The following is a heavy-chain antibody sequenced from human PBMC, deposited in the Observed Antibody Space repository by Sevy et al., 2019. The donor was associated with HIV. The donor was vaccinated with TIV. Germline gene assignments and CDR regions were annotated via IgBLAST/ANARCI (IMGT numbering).Heavy chain of an antibody. D-gene: IGHD2-15*01. CDR1: GFTFSNAW. CDR2: IKSKTDGGTT. CDR3: TTDPARILYYYGMDV. Sequence: GGSLRLSCAASGFTFSNAWMSWVRQAPGKGLEWVGRIKSKTDGGTTDYAAPVKGRFTISRDDSKNTLYLQMNSLKTEDTAVHYCTTDPARILYYYGMDVWGQGTTVTVSS. J-gene: IGHJ6*02. V-gene: IGHV3-15*01.